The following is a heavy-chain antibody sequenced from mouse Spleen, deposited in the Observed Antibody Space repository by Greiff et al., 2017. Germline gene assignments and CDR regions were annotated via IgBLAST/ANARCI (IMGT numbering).Heavy chain of an antibody. CDR3: TRRVYYGNEDY. CDR2: IDPETGGT. Sequence: VQLQQSGAELVRPGASVTLSCKASGYTFTDYEMHWVKQTPVHGLEWIGAIDPETGGTAYNQKFKGKAILTADKSSSTAYMELRSLTSEDSAVYYCTRRVYYGNEDYWGQGTSVTVSS. CDR1: GYTFTDYE. D-gene: IGHD2-1*01. V-gene: IGHV1-15*01. J-gene: IGHJ4*01.